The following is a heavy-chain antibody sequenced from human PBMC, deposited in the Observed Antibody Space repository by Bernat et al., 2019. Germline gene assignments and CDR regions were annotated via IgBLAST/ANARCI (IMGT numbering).Heavy chain of an antibody. Sequence: VQLVESGGGVVQPGRSLRLSCAASGFTFSSYAMSWVRQAPGKGLEWVSAISGSSGTIYYADSVKGRFTISRDNAKNSLFLQMHSLTAEDTAVYFCARGGTSRAAAHGGYWGQGTLVTVSS. CDR1: GFTFSSYA. D-gene: IGHD6-13*01. CDR2: ISGSSGTI. V-gene: IGHV3-23*04. J-gene: IGHJ4*02. CDR3: ARGGTSRAAAHGGY.